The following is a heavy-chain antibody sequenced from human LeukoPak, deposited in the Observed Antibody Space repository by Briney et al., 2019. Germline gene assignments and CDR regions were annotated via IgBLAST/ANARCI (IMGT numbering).Heavy chain of an antibody. CDR1: GFTFSSYG. CDR3: AKVKTPLLREGYYFDY. V-gene: IGHV3-30*18. CDR2: ISYDGSDK. J-gene: IGHJ4*02. Sequence: GGSLRLSCAASGFTFSSYGMHWVRQAPGKGLEWVAVISYDGSDKYYADSVKGRFTISRDNAKNSLYLQMNSLRAEDMALYYCAKVKTPLLREGYYFDYWGQGTLVTVSS.